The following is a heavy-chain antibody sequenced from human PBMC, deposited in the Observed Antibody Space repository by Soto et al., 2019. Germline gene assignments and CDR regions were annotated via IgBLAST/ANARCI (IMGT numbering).Heavy chain of an antibody. V-gene: IGHV3-23*01. CDR3: ASHLTAGQLGALYY. D-gene: IGHD6-13*01. J-gene: IGHJ4*02. Sequence: EVQLLESGGGLVQPGGSLRLSCAASAFTFTNYAMSWVRQAPGKGLEWVSAISGSGASTYYADFVKGRFTISRDNSKNTLYLQINSPRADDTAGYYCASHLTAGQLGALYYWGQGTLVTVYS. CDR2: ISGSGAST. CDR1: AFTFTNYA.